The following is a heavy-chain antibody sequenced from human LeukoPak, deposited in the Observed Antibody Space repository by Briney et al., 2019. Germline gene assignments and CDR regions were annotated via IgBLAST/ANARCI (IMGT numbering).Heavy chain of an antibody. V-gene: IGHV3-30*02. Sequence: GGSLRLSCAASGLTFSTFGMHWVRQAPGKGLEWVAFIRFDGSNTYYAESLKGRFTISRDNSENTVYLQMNSLRAEDTAVYYCARDLDSSGYYYAYWGQGSLVTVSS. CDR3: ARDLDSSGYYYAY. J-gene: IGHJ4*02. CDR2: IRFDGSNT. CDR1: GLTFSTFG. D-gene: IGHD3-22*01.